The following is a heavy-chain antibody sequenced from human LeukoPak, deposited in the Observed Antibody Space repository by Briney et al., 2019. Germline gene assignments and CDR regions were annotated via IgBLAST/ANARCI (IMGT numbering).Heavy chain of an antibody. V-gene: IGHV4-59*01. Sequence: SETLSLTCTVSGGSISGYYWSWIRQPPGKGLEWIGHIYSSGSTKYNPSLKSRVTISVDTSKNQFSLKLSSVTAADTAVYYCARNYDSSGYTAFSYWGRGTLLTVSS. CDR3: ARNYDSSGYTAFSY. CDR2: IYSSGST. J-gene: IGHJ4*02. D-gene: IGHD3-22*01. CDR1: GGSISGYY.